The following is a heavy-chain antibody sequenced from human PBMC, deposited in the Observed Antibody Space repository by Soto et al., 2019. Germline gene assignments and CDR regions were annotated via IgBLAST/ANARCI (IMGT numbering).Heavy chain of an antibody. Sequence: GASVKVRCKASGYSFTSHGIVGLRQAPGQGLEWMGWISAYNGNTNYAQKLQGRVTMTTDTSTSTAYMELRSLRSDDTAVYFYEKLDIRVLFLVLEVWVKGYSVTVS. CDR2: ISAYNGNT. V-gene: IGHV1-18*01. J-gene: IGHJ6*03. CDR1: GYSFTSHG. D-gene: IGHD5-12*01. CDR3: EKLDIRVLFLVLEV.